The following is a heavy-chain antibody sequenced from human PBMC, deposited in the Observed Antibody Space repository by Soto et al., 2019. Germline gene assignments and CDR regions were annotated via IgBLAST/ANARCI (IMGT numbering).Heavy chain of an antibody. CDR3: TTDVGWLGSWAFDY. J-gene: IGHJ4*02. CDR1: GFTLSDHY. CDR2: SRDKAQGYSA. V-gene: IGHV3-72*01. D-gene: IGHD6-13*01. Sequence: GGSLRLSCAGSGFTLSDHYIDWVRQAPGKGLEWVGRSRDKAQGYSAAYAASVKGRFTTSRDESKNSVYLQMNSLKTEDTAVYYCTTDVGWLGSWAFDYWGQGTLVTVSS.